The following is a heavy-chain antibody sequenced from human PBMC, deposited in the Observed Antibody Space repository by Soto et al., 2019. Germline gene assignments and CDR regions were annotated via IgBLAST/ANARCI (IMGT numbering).Heavy chain of an antibody. J-gene: IGHJ4*02. CDR3: AREVLSGYYNNFDY. Sequence: EVQMVESGGGLVQPGGSLRLSCAASGFTFSTYWMHWVRQAPGKGPVWVSRINSDGSSTSYADSVKGRFTISRDNAKNTLYRQMNSLRAEDTAVYYCAREVLSGYYNNFDYWGQGTLVTVSS. V-gene: IGHV3-74*01. D-gene: IGHD3-22*01. CDR2: INSDGSST. CDR1: GFTFSTYW.